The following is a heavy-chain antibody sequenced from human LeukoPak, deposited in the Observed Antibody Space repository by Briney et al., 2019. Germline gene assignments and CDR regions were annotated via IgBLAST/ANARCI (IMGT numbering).Heavy chain of an antibody. CDR3: AKAGYCSSTSCYGVDY. Sequence: PGGSLRLSCAASGFTFSSYGMHWVRQAPGKGLEWVAFIRYDGSNKYYADSVKGRFTISRDNSKNTLYLQMNSLRAEDTAVYYCAKAGYCSSTSCYGVDYWGQGTLVTVSS. V-gene: IGHV3-30*02. J-gene: IGHJ4*02. CDR1: GFTFSSYG. CDR2: IRYDGSNK. D-gene: IGHD2-2*03.